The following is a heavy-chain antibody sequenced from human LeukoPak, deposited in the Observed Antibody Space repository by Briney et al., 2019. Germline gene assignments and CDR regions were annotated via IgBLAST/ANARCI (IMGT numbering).Heavy chain of an antibody. CDR1: GFTFSSYA. D-gene: IGHD3-10*01. CDR3: AKELPMVRGVKPYYFDY. CDR2: ISGSGGST. V-gene: IGHV3-23*01. Sequence: PGGSLRLSCAASGFTFSSYAVSWVRQAPGKGLQWVSVISGSGGSTFYADSVKGRFTISRDNSKNTLYLQINSLRAEDTAVYYCAKELPMVRGVKPYYFDYWGQGTLVTVSS. J-gene: IGHJ4*02.